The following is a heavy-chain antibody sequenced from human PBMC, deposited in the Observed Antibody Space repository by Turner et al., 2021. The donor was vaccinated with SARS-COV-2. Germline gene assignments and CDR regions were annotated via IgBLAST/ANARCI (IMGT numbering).Heavy chain of an antibody. D-gene: IGHD3-3*01. V-gene: IGHV4-39*01. CDR1: GGSISSTSYY. Sequence: QLQLQESGPGLVKPSETLSLTCTVSGGSISSTSYYWGWIPQPPGKGLEWIGSIYYSGSTYYNPSLKSRVTISADTTKNQFSLKLSSVTAADTAVYYCACGYYSRGDYWGQGTLVTVSS. CDR3: ACGYYSRGDY. J-gene: IGHJ4*02. CDR2: IYYSGST.